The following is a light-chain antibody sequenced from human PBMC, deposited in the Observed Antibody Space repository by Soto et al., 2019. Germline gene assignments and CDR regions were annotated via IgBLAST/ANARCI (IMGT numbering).Light chain of an antibody. CDR3: LQYFRWRT. V-gene: IGKV3-15*01. Sequence: EIVMTQSPATLSVSPGERATLSCRASQSLSSSLALYQQKPGQAPMLLIYDASTRATTIPASFSGSGSGTEFTLTIRSLEAEASAVYYCLQYFRWRTFGQGTKVEIK. J-gene: IGKJ1*01. CDR2: DAS. CDR1: QSLSSS.